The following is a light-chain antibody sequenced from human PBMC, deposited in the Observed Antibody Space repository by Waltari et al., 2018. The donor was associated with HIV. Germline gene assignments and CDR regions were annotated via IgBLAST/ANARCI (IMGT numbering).Light chain of an antibody. CDR1: SSNIGSNS. J-gene: IGLJ3*02. CDR3: AAYDDNLPGWM. V-gene: IGLV1-47*01. CDR2: RND. Sequence: QSVLTQPPSASGTPGQRVTISCSGSSSNIGSNSVFWYQQFPGTAPKVLIYRNDRGPPGVPDRVSASRSGTSASLVISGLRSEDEADYYCAAYDDNLPGWMFGGGTKLTAL.